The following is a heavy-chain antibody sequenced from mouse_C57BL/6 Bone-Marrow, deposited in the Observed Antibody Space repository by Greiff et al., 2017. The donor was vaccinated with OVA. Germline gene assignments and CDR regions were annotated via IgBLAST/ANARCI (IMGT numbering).Heavy chain of an antibody. J-gene: IGHJ4*01. V-gene: IGHV1-26*01. Sequence: EVKLQQSGPELVKPGASVKISCKASGYTFTDYYMNWVKQSHGKSLEWIGDINPNNGGTSYNQKFKGKATLTVDKSSSTAYMELRSLTSEDSAVYYCARGCYSNYPFAMDYWGQGTSVTVSS. CDR3: ARGCYSNYPFAMDY. CDR2: INPNNGGT. CDR1: GYTFTDYY. D-gene: IGHD2-5*01.